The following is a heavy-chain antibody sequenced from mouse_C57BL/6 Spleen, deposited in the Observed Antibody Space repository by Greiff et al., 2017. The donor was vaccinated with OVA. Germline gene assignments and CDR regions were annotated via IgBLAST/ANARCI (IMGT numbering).Heavy chain of an antibody. V-gene: IGHV5-16*01. J-gene: IGHJ1*03. CDR1: GFTFSDYY. D-gene: IGHD4-1*01. CDR3: ARVNWDRYFDV. Sequence: EVKLVESEGGLVQPGSSMKLSCTASGFTFSDYYMAWVRQVPEKGLEWVANINYDGSSTYYLDSLKSRFIISRDNAKNILYLQMSSLKSEDTATYYCARVNWDRYFDVWGTGTTVTVSS. CDR2: INYDGSST.